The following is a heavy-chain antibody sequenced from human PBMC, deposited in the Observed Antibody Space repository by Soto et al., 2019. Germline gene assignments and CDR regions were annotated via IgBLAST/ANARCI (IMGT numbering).Heavy chain of an antibody. V-gene: IGHV1-18*01. CDR2: ISAYNGDT. J-gene: IGHJ4*02. CDR3: AKAPGPYRNFDY. Sequence: QVPLVQSGAEVKKPGASVKVSCKASGYTFTSYGITWVRQAPGQGLEWMGWISAYNGDTFYAQKFQGRVTMTTDTSTNTAYMELRSLRSDGTAVYYCAKAPGPYRNFDYWGQGTLVTVSS. D-gene: IGHD4-4*01. CDR1: GYTFTSYG.